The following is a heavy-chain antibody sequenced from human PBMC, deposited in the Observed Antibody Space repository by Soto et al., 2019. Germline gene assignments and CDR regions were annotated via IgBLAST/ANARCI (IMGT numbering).Heavy chain of an antibody. CDR2: IFTSGNT. D-gene: IGHD6-6*01. V-gene: IGHV4-4*07. CDR3: ASGRLVSRYYGLDV. CDR1: GGSMNDYY. Sequence: WDTLAVTCTVSGGSMNDYYWSWIRQPAGKGLEWIGRIFTSGNTNYNPSLRSRLTMSVDTSTNQVSLRLTSVTAADTAVYYCASGRLVSRYYGLDVWGQGTTVTVSS. J-gene: IGHJ6*02.